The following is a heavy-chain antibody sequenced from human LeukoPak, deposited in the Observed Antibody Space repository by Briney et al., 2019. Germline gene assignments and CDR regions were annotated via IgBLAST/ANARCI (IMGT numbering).Heavy chain of an antibody. D-gene: IGHD1-26*01. CDR1: GFTFSTTA. Sequence: PGGSLRLSCAASGFTFSTTAMGWVRQAPGKGLEWLSVISGSGDNTVMSGSGENTYYADSVKGRFTISRDNSENTLYLQMDSLRPEDTAVYYCAKNSGNYYYFHYWGQGTLVTVSS. V-gene: IGHV3-23*01. CDR3: AKNSGNYYYFHY. CDR2: ISGSGDNTVMSGSGENT. J-gene: IGHJ4*02.